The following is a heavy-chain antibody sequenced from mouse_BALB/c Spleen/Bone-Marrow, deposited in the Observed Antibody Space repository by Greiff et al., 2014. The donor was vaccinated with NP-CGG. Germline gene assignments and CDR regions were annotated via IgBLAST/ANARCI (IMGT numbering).Heavy chain of an antibody. J-gene: IGHJ2*01. Sequence: VQLQQSGAELVRPGSSVKISCKASGYPFSSYWMSWVKQRPGQGLEWIGQIYPGDGETNYNGKFKGNATLTADKSSSTAYMQLISLTFEDSAVYFCARKYGDYWGQGTTLTVSS. V-gene: IGHV1-80*01. D-gene: IGHD2-10*02. CDR2: IYPGDGET. CDR3: ARKYGDY. CDR1: GYPFSSYW.